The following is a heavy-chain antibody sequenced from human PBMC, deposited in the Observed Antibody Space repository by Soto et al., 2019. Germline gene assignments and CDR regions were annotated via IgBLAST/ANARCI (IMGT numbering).Heavy chain of an antibody. Sequence: ASVKVSCKASGYTITGYYMHWVRQAPGQGLEWMGWINPNSGGTNYAQKFQGWVTMTRDTSISTAYMELSRLRSDDTAVYYCARDPRYYYDSSGYYDYWGQGTLVTVSS. CDR3: ARDPRYYYDSSGYYDY. CDR1: GYTITGYY. D-gene: IGHD3-22*01. J-gene: IGHJ4*02. CDR2: INPNSGGT. V-gene: IGHV1-2*04.